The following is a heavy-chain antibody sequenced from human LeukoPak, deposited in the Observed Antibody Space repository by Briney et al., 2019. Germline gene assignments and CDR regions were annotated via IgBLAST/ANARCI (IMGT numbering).Heavy chain of an antibody. D-gene: IGHD3-10*01. CDR2: IKTKTEGGTT. Sequence: GGSLRLSCAASGFTFSYAWMTWVRRAPGKGLEWVGRIKTKTEGGTTDYAAPVKGRFTISRDDSKNTLYLQMNSLKTEDTAVYYCTKEWFGAIDHWGRGTLVTVSS. V-gene: IGHV3-15*01. CDR3: TKEWFGAIDH. CDR1: GFTFSYAW. J-gene: IGHJ4*02.